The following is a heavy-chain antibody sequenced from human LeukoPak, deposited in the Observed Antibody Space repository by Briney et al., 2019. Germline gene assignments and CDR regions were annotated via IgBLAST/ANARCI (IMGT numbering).Heavy chain of an antibody. CDR3: ARGRGTIYYGSGSYPFDY. CDR1: GGSFSGYY. D-gene: IGHD3-10*01. Sequence: SSETLSLTCAVYGGSFSGYYWSWIRQPPGKGLKWIGEINHSGSTNYNPSLKGRVTISVDTSKNQFSLKLSSVTAADTAVYYCARGRGTIYYGSGSYPFDYWGQGTLVTVSS. CDR2: INHSGST. V-gene: IGHV4-34*01. J-gene: IGHJ4*02.